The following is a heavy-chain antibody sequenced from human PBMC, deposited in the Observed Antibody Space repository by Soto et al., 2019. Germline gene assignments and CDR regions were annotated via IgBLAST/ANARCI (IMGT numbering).Heavy chain of an antibody. Sequence: EVQLLESGGGLVQPGGSLRLSCAASGFTFSNYWMHWFRQAPVKGLAWVARIDHDGSTDYAGSVRGRFTVARDNAENMLYLQMNSLRDDDTALYYGVRDSNGDYWGQGTLVTVSS. V-gene: IGHV3-74*01. CDR3: VRDSNGDY. D-gene: IGHD7-27*01. J-gene: IGHJ4*02. CDR2: IDHDGST. CDR1: GFTFSNYW.